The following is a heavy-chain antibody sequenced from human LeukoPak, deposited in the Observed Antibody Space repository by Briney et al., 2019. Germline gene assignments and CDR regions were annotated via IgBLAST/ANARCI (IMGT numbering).Heavy chain of an antibody. CDR1: GYTFTSYA. CDR2: INAGNGNT. J-gene: IGHJ4*02. CDR3: ATFPREFAAASRGLSDY. V-gene: IGHV1-3*01. D-gene: IGHD6-13*01. Sequence: EASVKVSCKASGYTFTSYAMHWVRQAPGQRLEWMGWINAGNGNTKYSQKFQGRVTMTEDTSTDTAYMELSSLRSEDTAVYYCATFPREFAAASRGLSDYWGQGTLVTVSS.